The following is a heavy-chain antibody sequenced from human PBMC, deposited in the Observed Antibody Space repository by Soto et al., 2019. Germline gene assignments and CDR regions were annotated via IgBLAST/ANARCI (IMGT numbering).Heavy chain of an antibody. D-gene: IGHD6-19*01. Sequence: ASVKVSCKASGYTFTSYAMHWVRQAPGQRLEWMGWSNAGNGNTKYSQKFQGRVTITRDTSASTAYMELSSLRSEDTAVYYCARVRAVAGTAMMDYWGQGTLVTVSS. CDR3: ARVRAVAGTAMMDY. V-gene: IGHV1-3*01. J-gene: IGHJ4*02. CDR2: SNAGNGNT. CDR1: GYTFTSYA.